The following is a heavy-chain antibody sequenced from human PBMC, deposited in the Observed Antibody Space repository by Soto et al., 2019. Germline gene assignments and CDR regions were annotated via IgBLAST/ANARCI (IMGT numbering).Heavy chain of an antibody. D-gene: IGHD6-13*01. CDR1: GFTFSGSA. J-gene: IGHJ4*02. V-gene: IGHV3-73*01. Sequence: PGGSLRLSCSASGFTFSGSAMHWVRQASGKGLEWVGSISIKANSYATAYAASVKGRFTISRDNSKNTAYLQMNSLKAEDTAVYYCTRHRESYSSSWSGYHFDYWGQGTLVTVSS. CDR2: ISIKANSYAT. CDR3: TRHRESYSSSWSGYHFDY.